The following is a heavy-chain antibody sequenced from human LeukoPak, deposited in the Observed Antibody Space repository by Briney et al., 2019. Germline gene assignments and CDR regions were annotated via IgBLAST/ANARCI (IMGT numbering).Heavy chain of an antibody. Sequence: SQTLSLTCAISGDSVSSNSVAWNWMRQSPSRGLEWLGRTYYGSKWYNDYAVSVKSRITINPDTSKNQFSLHLNSVTPEDTAVYYCARGRVFDYWGQGTLVTVSS. CDR2: TYYGSKWYN. CDR1: GDSVSSNSVA. CDR3: ARGRVFDY. V-gene: IGHV6-1*01. J-gene: IGHJ4*02.